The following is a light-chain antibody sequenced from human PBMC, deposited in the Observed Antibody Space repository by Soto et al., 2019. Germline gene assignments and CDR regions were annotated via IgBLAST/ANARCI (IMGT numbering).Light chain of an antibody. CDR1: QSVRNSL. CDR2: DAS. J-gene: IGKJ1*01. V-gene: IGKV3-20*01. Sequence: EIVLTQSPGTLSSSPGERATLSCRASQSVRNSLLTWYQQKPGQPPRLLIYDASTRATATPERFSGSGTGTDFTLTISRLEPEDFAVYYCHQYDSIVQTFGQGTKVAIK. CDR3: HQYDSIVQT.